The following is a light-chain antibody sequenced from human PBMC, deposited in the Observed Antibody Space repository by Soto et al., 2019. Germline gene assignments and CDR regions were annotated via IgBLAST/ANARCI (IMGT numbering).Light chain of an antibody. J-gene: IGKJ2*01. CDR3: QQSYSNTYT. CDR2: AAS. Sequence: DILLTQSPSSLSASVGDRVTITCRASQSLAGYLNWYQQKPGTAPKVLIYAASTLRGGVPSRFSGSGSGTEFTHTINSLQPEDLATYYCQQSYSNTYTFGQGTKLEI. CDR1: QSLAGY. V-gene: IGKV1-39*01.